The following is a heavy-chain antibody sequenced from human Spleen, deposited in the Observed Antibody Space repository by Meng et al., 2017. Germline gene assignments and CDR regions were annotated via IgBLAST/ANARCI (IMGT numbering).Heavy chain of an antibody. J-gene: IGHJ4*02. CDR2: INTGNRNT. V-gene: IGHV1-3*04. CDR3: ARYGSGSYSFDY. Sequence: VKVSCKPSGYNFPDYYIHWVRRAPGQRLEWMGWINTGNRNTKYSQKFQGRVTITGDTSASTAYMELTSLKSEDTAVYYCARYGSGSYSFDYWGQGTLVTVSS. CDR1: GYNFPDYY. D-gene: IGHD3-10*01.